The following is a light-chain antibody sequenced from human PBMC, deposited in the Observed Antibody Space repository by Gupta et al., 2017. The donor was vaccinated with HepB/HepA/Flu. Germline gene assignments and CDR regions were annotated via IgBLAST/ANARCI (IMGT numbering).Light chain of an antibody. CDR3: QQYYSYPRT. J-gene: IGKJ1*01. CDR1: QVIGIA. Sequence: ATRMTQSPSTLSASPGDIVTITCRASQVIGIALAWYQQKPGKAPNLLIHAASTLHSGVPSRFSGSGSGTEFTLTISRLQSEDFATFFCQQYYSYPRTFGQGTKVEVK. CDR2: AAS. V-gene: IGKV1-8*01.